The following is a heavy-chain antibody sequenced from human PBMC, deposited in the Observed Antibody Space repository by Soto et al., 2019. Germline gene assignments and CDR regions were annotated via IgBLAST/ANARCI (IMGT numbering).Heavy chain of an antibody. CDR2: ISGSGSRT. CDR3: AKDSRWLQPTCLDP. Sequence: EVQLLESGGDLVQPGGSLRLSCAASGFTFSSFAMHWVRQAPGKGLEWVSGISGSGSRTYYADSVKGRYTISRDSSKNMVFLQMNSFRAEDKAVYFCAKDSRWLQPTCLDPWGKGTLVTVSS. V-gene: IGHV3-23*01. CDR1: GFTFSSFA. D-gene: IGHD6-19*01. J-gene: IGHJ5*02.